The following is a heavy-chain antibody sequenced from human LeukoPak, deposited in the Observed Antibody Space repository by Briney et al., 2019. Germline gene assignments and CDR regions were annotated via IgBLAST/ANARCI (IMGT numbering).Heavy chain of an antibody. CDR2: TYYSGST. D-gene: IGHD2-15*01. J-gene: IGHJ4*02. CDR3: ARGGYCSGGSCYPGPPDY. CDR1: GYSISSSNW. V-gene: IGHV4-28*01. Sequence: PSETLSLTCAVSGYSISSSNWWGWIRQPPGKGLEWIGYTYYSGSTYYNPSLKSRVTMSVDTSKNQFSLKLSSVTAVDTAVYYCARGGYCSGGSCYPGPPDYWGQGTLVTVSS.